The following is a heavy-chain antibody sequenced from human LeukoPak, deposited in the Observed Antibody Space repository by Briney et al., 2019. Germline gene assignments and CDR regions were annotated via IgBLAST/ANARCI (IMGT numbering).Heavy chain of an antibody. V-gene: IGHV1-3*02. CDR2: SNAGNGNT. CDR3: ASGLLRFLEWLLYDNWFDP. Sequence: ASVKVSCKASGYTFTSYAMHWVRQAPGQRLEWMGWSNAGNGNTKYSQEFQGRVTITRDTSASTAYMGLSSLRSEDMAVYYCASGLLRFLEWLLYDNWFDPWGQGTLVTVSS. J-gene: IGHJ5*02. CDR1: GYTFTSYA. D-gene: IGHD3-3*01.